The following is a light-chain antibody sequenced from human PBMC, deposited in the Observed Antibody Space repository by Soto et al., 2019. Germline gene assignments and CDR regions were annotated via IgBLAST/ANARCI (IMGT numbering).Light chain of an antibody. V-gene: IGLV7-46*01. J-gene: IGLJ2*01. CDR2: DTT. CDR1: PGAVTSGHY. Sequence: QAVVTQEPSLTVSPGGTVTLTGCSSPGAVTSGHYPYWFQQKPGQAPKTLIYDTTNKHSWSPARFSGSLLGGKAALTLSGAQPEDEADYYCLLVYSGTVVFGGGTKLTVL. CDR3: LLVYSGTVV.